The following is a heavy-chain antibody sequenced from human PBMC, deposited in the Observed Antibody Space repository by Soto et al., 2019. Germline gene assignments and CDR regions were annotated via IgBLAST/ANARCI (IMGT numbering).Heavy chain of an antibody. CDR1: GGSISSYY. D-gene: IGHD3-16*01. V-gene: IGHV4-59*01. Sequence: SETLSLTCTVSGGSISSYYWSWIRQPPGKGLEWIGYIYYSGSTNYNPSLKSRVTISVDTSKNQFSLKLSSVTAADTAVYYCARVRRGEGFLRRTYYFDYWGQGTLVTVSS. CDR3: ARVRRGEGFLRRTYYFDY. CDR2: IYYSGST. J-gene: IGHJ4*02.